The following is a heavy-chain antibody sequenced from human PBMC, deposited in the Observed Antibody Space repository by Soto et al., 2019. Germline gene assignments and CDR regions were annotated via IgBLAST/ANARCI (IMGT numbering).Heavy chain of an antibody. J-gene: IGHJ6*02. CDR1: GYTFTSYG. Sequence: ASVKVSCKASGYTFTSYGISWVRQAPGQGLEWMGWISAYNGNTNYAQKLQGRVTMTTDTSTSTAYMELRSLRSDDTAVYYCARMSSVVSDSPQYYYYYGMDVWGQGTTVTVS. CDR3: ARMSSVVSDSPQYYYYYGMDV. V-gene: IGHV1-18*01. CDR2: ISAYNGNT. D-gene: IGHD2-21*02.